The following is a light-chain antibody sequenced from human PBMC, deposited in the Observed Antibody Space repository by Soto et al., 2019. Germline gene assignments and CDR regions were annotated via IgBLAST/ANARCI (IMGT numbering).Light chain of an antibody. Sequence: QSALPQPPSASGSPGRSVTISCTGPSSDVGGYKYVSWYQQHPGKAPKLMIFEVNKRPSGVPDRFSGSKSGNTASLTVSGLQAEDEADYYCSSYAGINNLGVFGTGTKLTVL. CDR1: SSDVGGYKY. V-gene: IGLV2-8*01. CDR2: EVN. J-gene: IGLJ1*01. CDR3: SSYAGINNLGV.